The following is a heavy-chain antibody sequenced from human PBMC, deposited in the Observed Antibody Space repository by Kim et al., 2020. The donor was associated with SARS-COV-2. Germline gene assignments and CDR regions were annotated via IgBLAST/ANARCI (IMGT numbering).Heavy chain of an antibody. CDR2: IYYSGST. D-gene: IGHD6-13*01. CDR3: ARHQAAAGSRGFWFDP. Sequence: SETLSLTCTVSGGSISSYYWSWIRQPPGKGLEWIGYIYYSGSTNYNPSLKSRVTISVDTSKNQFSLKLSSVTAADTAVYYCARHQAAAGSRGFWFDPWG. V-gene: IGHV4-59*08. J-gene: IGHJ5*02. CDR1: GGSISSYY.